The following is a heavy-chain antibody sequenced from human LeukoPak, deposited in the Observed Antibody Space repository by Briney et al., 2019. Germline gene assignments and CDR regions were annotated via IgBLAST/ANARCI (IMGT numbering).Heavy chain of an antibody. Sequence: GASVKVSCKASGNTFTTYAFHWVRQAPGQRLEWMGWISAGNDNTKSSRKFQDRVTITRDTSASTAYMELSSLTSEDTAVYYCAAGRGYSSSSRNYYCYHMDVWGQGTTVTVSS. J-gene: IGHJ6*02. D-gene: IGHD6-6*01. CDR2: ISAGNDNT. V-gene: IGHV1-3*01. CDR3: AAGRGYSSSSRNYYCYHMDV. CDR1: GNTFTTYA.